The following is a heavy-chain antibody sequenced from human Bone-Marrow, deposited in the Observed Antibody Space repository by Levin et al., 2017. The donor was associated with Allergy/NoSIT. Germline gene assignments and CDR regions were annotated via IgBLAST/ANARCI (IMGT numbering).Heavy chain of an antibody. CDR1: GASLDTNYW. Sequence: SQTLSLTCDVSGASLDTNYWWTWVRQAPGKGLEWIGEIHHSGTTNLSPSVKNRVTMSVDRSENQFSLKLTSVNAADTAVYYCTTGGNPGYSYVLGHWGQGILVTVSS. D-gene: IGHD5-18*01. CDR3: TTGGNPGYSYVLGH. V-gene: IGHV4-4*02. J-gene: IGHJ1*01. CDR2: IHHSGTT.